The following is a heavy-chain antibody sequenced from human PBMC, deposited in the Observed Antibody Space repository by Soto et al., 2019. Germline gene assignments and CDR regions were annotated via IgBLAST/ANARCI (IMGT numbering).Heavy chain of an antibody. V-gene: IGHV4-59*01. CDR2: FYYSGST. D-gene: IGHD3-22*01. CDR1: GGSISSYY. CDR3: ARHLTYYYDSSDPTHWFDP. Sequence: PSETLSLTCTVSGGSISSYYWSWIRQPPGKGLEWIGYFYYSGSTNYNPSLKSRVTISVDTSKNQFSLKLSSVTAADTAVYYCARHLTYYYDSSDPTHWFDPWGQGTLVTVSS. J-gene: IGHJ5*02.